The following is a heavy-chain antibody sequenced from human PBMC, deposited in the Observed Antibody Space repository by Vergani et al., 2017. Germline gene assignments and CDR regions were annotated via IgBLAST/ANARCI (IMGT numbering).Heavy chain of an antibody. Sequence: QLQLQESGSGLVKPSQTLSLTCAVSCGSIISGGYSWSWIRQPPGKGLEWIGYIYHSGSTYSSPSLKSRVTISVDRSKNQFSLKLSSVTAADTAVYYCARGGTVVGSGGFDIWGQGTMVTVSS. J-gene: IGHJ3*02. CDR1: CGSIISGGYS. D-gene: IGHD4-23*01. CDR2: IYHSGST. CDR3: ARGGTVVGSGGFDI. V-gene: IGHV4-30-2*01.